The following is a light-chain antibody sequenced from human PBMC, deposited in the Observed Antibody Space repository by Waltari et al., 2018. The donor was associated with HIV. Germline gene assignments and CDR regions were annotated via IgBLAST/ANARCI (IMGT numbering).Light chain of an antibody. CDR1: ALPKQY. CDR2: KDI. CDR3: QSADSSDTFV. J-gene: IGLJ1*01. V-gene: IGLV3-25*03. Sequence: SYELTQPPSVSVSPGQTARITCSGDALPKQYAYWYQQKPGQAPILVIYKDIERPSGIPERFSGSSSGTTVTLTSSGVQAEDEADYYCQSADSSDTFVFGSGTKVTVL.